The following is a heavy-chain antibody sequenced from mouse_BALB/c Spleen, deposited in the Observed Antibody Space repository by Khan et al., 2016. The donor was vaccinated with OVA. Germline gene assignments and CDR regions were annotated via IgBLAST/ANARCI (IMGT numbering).Heavy chain of an antibody. CDR3: ARSVTITTVVATDFDY. Sequence: EVQLQESGPGLVKPSQSLSLTCTVTGYSITSDYAWNWIRQFPGNKLEWMGYISYTGRPTYNPSLKSRISITRDTSKNPFFLQFNSVTTEDTATYYGARSVTITTVVATDFDYWGQGTTLTVAS. D-gene: IGHD1-1*01. CDR2: ISYTGRP. CDR1: GYSITSDYA. J-gene: IGHJ2*01. V-gene: IGHV3-2*02.